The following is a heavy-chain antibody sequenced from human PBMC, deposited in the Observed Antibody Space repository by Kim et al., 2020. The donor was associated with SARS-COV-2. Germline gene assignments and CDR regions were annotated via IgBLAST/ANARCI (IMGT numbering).Heavy chain of an antibody. CDR3: ASEGYSTSWIREPLDY. D-gene: IGHD5-12*01. J-gene: IGHJ4*02. V-gene: IGHV3-11*01. Sequence: RGRFTIDRDNAKNSLYLQMNSLRAEDTAVYYCASEGYSTSWIREPLDYWGQGTLVTVSS.